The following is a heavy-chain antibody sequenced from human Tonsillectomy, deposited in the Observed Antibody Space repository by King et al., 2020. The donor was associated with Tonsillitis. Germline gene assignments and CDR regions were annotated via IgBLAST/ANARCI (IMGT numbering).Heavy chain of an antibody. CDR3: ARGAYDYLWGSYRFLDY. J-gene: IGHJ4*02. Sequence: VQLQESGPGLVKPSQTLSLTCTVSVGSISSGDYYWSWIRQPPGKGLEWSGYSYYSGSTHYNPSLQSRVTISVDTSKNQFYLKLSSVTAADTAVYYCARGAYDYLWGSYRFLDYWGQGTLVTVSS. D-gene: IGHD3-16*02. CDR2: SYYSGST. V-gene: IGHV4-30-4*01. CDR1: VGSISSGDYY.